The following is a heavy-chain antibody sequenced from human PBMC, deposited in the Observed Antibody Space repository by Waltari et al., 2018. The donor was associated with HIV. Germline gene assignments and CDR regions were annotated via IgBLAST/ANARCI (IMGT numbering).Heavy chain of an antibody. J-gene: IGHJ6*02. CDR2: IYYSWST. Sequence: QVQLQESGPGLVKPSQTLSLTCTVSGGSISSGGYYWSWIRQHPGKGLEWIGDIYYSWSTYYNPSLKSRVTISVDTSKNQFSLKLSSVTAADTAVYYCARDHATIFGVGGRDYGMDVWGQGTTVTVSS. CDR3: ARDHATIFGVGGRDYGMDV. CDR1: GGSISSGGYY. D-gene: IGHD3-3*01. V-gene: IGHV4-31*03.